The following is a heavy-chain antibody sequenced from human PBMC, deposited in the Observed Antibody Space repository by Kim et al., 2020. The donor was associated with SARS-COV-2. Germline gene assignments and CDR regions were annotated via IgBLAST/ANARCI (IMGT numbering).Heavy chain of an antibody. Sequence: SVKVSCKASGGTFSSYAISWVRQAPGQGLEWMGGIIPIFGTANYAQKFQGRVTITADESTSTAYMELSSLRSEDTAVYYCARDIAVAGTLDYWGQGTLVTVSS. CDR3: ARDIAVAGTLDY. V-gene: IGHV1-69*13. D-gene: IGHD6-19*01. J-gene: IGHJ4*02. CDR2: IIPIFGTA. CDR1: GGTFSSYA.